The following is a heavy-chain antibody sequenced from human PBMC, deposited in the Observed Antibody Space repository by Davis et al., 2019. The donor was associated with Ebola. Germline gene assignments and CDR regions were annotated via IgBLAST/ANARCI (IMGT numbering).Heavy chain of an antibody. V-gene: IGHV1-2*02. CDR2: IYPHSGVT. J-gene: IGHJ2*01. Sequence: ASVKVSCKGSGYSFNDYYVHWVRQAPGQGLEWMGWIYPHSGVTKFAQKFQDRVALTRDTSIRTVYMELASLTSDDTAVYYCARGDGYNFWYFDLWGRGTLVSVSS. CDR1: GYSFNDYY. CDR3: ARGDGYNFWYFDL. D-gene: IGHD5-24*01.